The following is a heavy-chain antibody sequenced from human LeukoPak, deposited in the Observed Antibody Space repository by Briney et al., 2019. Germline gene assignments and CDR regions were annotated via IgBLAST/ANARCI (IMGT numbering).Heavy chain of an antibody. Sequence: ASVKVSCKASGYTFTSYGTSWVRQAPGQGLEWMGWISAYNGNTNYAQKLQGRVTMTTDTSTSTAYMELRSLRSDDTAVYYCARVFRYCSSTSCYKYDYWGQGTLVTVSS. J-gene: IGHJ4*02. CDR2: ISAYNGNT. CDR1: GYTFTSYG. V-gene: IGHV1-18*01. D-gene: IGHD2-2*01. CDR3: ARVFRYCSSTSCYKYDY.